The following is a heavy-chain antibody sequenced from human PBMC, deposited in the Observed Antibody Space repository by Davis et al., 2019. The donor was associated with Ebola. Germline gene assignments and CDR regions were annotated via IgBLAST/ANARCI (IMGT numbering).Heavy chain of an antibody. CDR2: ISAYNGNT. V-gene: IGHV1-18*01. D-gene: IGHD4-17*01. CDR3: ARGDYGDYVIDYYGMDV. CDR1: GYTFPSYG. J-gene: IGHJ6*02. Sequence: ASVKVSCKASGYTFPSYGISWVRQAPGQGLEWMGWISAYNGNTNYAQKLQGRVTMTTDTSTSTAYMELRSLRSDDTAVYYCARGDYGDYVIDYYGMDVWGQGTTVTVSS.